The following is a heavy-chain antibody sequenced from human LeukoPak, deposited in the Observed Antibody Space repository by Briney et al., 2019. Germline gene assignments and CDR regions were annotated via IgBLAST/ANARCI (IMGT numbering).Heavy chain of an antibody. V-gene: IGHV4-34*01. J-gene: IGHJ3*02. Sequence: SETLSLTCAVYGGSFSGYYWSWIRQPPGKGLEWIGEINHSGSTNYNPSLKSRVTISVDTSKNQFSLKLSSVTAADTAVYYCARIRITGTPRRAGAFDIWGQGTMVTVSS. CDR1: GGSFSGYY. CDR3: ARIRITGTPRRAGAFDI. D-gene: IGHD1-7*01. CDR2: INHSGST.